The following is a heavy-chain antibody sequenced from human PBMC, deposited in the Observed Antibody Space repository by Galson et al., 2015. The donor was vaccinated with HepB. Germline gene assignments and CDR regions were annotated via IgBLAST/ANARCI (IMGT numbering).Heavy chain of an antibody. D-gene: IGHD4-17*01. CDR3: AKSDYPTLDAFDI. V-gene: IGHV5-51*01. Sequence: QSGAEVKKPGESLKISCKGSGDTFTSYWIGWVRQMPGKGLEWMGIIYPGDSDTRYSPSFQGQVTISADKSISTAYLQWSSLKASDTAMYYCAKSDYPTLDAFDIWGQGTMVTVSS. CDR2: IYPGDSDT. J-gene: IGHJ3*02. CDR1: GDTFTSYW.